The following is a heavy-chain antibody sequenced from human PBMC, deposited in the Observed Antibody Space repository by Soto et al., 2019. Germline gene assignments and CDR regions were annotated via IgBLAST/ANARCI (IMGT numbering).Heavy chain of an antibody. Sequence: EVQLVESGGGLVQPGGSLRLSCVVSGFNFPDRAMHWVRQVPGRGLEWVAGIYWNSETIGYVDSVKGRFTTSRDNAKNSLYLQMNSLRVEDTAVYLCIKESNPGGLDYWGPGTLVTVSS. CDR2: IYWNSETI. CDR3: IKESNPGGLDY. CDR1: GFNFPDRA. J-gene: IGHJ4*02. V-gene: IGHV3-9*01.